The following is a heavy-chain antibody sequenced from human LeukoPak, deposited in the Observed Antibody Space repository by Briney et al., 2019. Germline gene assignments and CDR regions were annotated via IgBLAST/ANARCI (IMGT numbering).Heavy chain of an antibody. V-gene: IGHV3-7*01. CDR1: GFTFSSYW. CDR2: IKPDGSEK. J-gene: IGHJ4*02. D-gene: IGHD3-10*01. CDR3: ARERMYSGSGSTYPYYDY. Sequence: GGSLRLSCAASGFTFSSYWMSWVRQSPGKGLEWVANIKPDGSEKYFMDSVKGRFTISRDNAKNALYLEMDSLRAEDTAEYFCARERMYSGSGSTYPYYDYWGQGTLVTVSS.